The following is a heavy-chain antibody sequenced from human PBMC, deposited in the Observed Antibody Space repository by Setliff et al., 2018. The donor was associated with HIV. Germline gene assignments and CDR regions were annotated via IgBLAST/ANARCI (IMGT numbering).Heavy chain of an antibody. CDR3: ASSPSKRGYSCAPGGGAFNI. V-gene: IGHV4-59*01. CDR1: GGSISSYY. Sequence: SETLSLTCTVSGGSISSYYWSWIRQPPGRGLEWIGYIYYGGSTNYNPSLKSRVTISVDTSKNQFSLKLSSVTAADPAGDYCASSPSKRGYSCAPGGGAFNIWGQGTKVTVSS. CDR2: IYYGGST. J-gene: IGHJ3*02. D-gene: IGHD5-18*01.